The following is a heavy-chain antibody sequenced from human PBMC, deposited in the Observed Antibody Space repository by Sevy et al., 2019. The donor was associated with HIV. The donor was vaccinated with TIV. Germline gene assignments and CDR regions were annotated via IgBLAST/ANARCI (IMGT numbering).Heavy chain of an antibody. CDR2: ISSSSSYI. CDR1: GFTFSSYS. V-gene: IGHV3-21*01. D-gene: IGHD6-6*01. J-gene: IGHJ4*02. CDR3: CILLGRSSSSGLDY. Sequence: GGSLRLSCAASGFTFSSYSMNWVRQAPGKGLEWVSSISSSSSYIYYADSVKGRFTISRDNAKNSLYLQMNSLRAEDTAVCYCCILLGRSSSSGLDYWGQGTLVTVSS.